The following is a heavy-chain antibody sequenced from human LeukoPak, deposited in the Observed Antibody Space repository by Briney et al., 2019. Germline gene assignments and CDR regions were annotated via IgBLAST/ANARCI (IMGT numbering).Heavy chain of an antibody. CDR1: GGSISSGGYY. Sequence: PSETLSLTCTVSGGSISSGGYYWGWIRQHPGTGLEWIGYIYHSGSTYYNPSLKSRVAISVDTSKNQFSLKLSSVTAADTAVYYCARGLYDFWSGYSNWFDPWGQGTLVTVSS. V-gene: IGHV4-31*03. D-gene: IGHD3-3*01. J-gene: IGHJ5*02. CDR2: IYHSGST. CDR3: ARGLYDFWSGYSNWFDP.